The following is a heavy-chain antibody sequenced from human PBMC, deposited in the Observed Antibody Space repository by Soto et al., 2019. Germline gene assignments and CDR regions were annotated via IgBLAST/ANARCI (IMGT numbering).Heavy chain of an antibody. CDR3: ARGQGGYPNENAFDI. V-gene: IGHV1-69*01. D-gene: IGHD1-1*01. Sequence: QVQLVQSGAEVKKPGSSVTVSCKASGGTFSSYAISWVRQAPGQGLEWMGGIIPVFGSTTYAQKFQGRVTITADESTSTAYMELSSLISEDTAVYYCARGQGGYPNENAFDIWGQGTMVTVSS. CDR1: GGTFSSYA. CDR2: IIPVFGST. J-gene: IGHJ3*02.